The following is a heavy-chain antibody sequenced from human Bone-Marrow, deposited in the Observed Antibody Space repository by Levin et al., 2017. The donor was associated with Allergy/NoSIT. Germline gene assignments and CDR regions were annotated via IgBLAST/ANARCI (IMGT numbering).Heavy chain of an antibody. V-gene: IGHV5-51*01. CDR1: GYSFPNYW. D-gene: IGHD3-22*01. J-gene: IGHJ6*02. CDR3: ARRGDSRYYDSSGAYAMDV. Sequence: LGESLKISCKGSGYSFPNYWIAWVRQMPGKGLEWMGIIYPTDSDTRYSPSFQGQVTISADKSMSTAYLQWSSLKASDTAMYYCARRGDSRYYDSSGAYAMDVWGQGTTVTVSS. CDR2: IYPTDSDT.